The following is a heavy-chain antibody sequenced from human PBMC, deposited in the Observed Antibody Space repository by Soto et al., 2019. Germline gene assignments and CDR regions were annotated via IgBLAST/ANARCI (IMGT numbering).Heavy chain of an antibody. CDR2: IWYDGSNK. CDR3: ARESQYYYDN. Sequence: QVQLVESGGGVVQPGRSLRLSCAASGFTFRSYGMHWVRQAPGKGLEWVAVIWYDGSNKYYADSVKGRFTISRDNSKTTLYLQMNSLRAEATAVYYCARESQYYYDNWGQGTLVTVSS. D-gene: IGHD3-22*01. J-gene: IGHJ1*01. CDR1: GFTFRSYG. V-gene: IGHV3-33*01.